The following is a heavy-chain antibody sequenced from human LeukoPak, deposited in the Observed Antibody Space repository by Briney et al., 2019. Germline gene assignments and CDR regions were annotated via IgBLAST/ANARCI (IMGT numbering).Heavy chain of an antibody. CDR2: MNPNSGNT. Sequence: ASVKVSCKASGFTFTSHDYNWVRQATGQGLEWMGWMNPNSGNTGYAQKFQGRVTMTRNTSISTAYMELSSLRSEDTAVYYCASGRYDFWSGYSNDAFDIWGQGTMVTVSS. CDR3: ASGRYDFWSGYSNDAFDI. V-gene: IGHV1-8*01. CDR1: GFTFTSHD. J-gene: IGHJ3*02. D-gene: IGHD3-3*01.